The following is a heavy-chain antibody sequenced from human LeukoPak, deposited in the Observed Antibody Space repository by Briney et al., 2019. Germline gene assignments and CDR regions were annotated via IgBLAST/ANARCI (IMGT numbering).Heavy chain of an antibody. CDR2: ISSSSSTI. V-gene: IGHV3-48*01. CDR3: ARALVATIDDY. CDR1: GFTFSSYS. J-gene: IGHJ4*02. D-gene: IGHD5-12*01. Sequence: PGGSLRLPCAASGFTFSSYSMNWVRQAPGKGLEWVSYISSSSSTIYYADSVKGRFTISRDNAKNSLYLQMNSLRAEDTAVYYCARALVATIDDYWGQGTLVTVSS.